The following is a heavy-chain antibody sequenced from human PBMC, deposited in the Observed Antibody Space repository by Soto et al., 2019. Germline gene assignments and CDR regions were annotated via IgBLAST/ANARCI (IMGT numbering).Heavy chain of an antibody. V-gene: IGHV3-30*18. CDR3: AKDAILEPENGYMDV. D-gene: IGHD3-3*01. J-gene: IGHJ6*03. Sequence: GGSLRLSCAASGFTFSSYGMHWVRQAPGKGLEWVAVISYDGSNKYYADSVKGRFTISRDNSKNTLYLQMNSLRAEDTAVYYCAKDAILEPENGYMDVWGKGTTVTVSS. CDR2: ISYDGSNK. CDR1: GFTFSSYG.